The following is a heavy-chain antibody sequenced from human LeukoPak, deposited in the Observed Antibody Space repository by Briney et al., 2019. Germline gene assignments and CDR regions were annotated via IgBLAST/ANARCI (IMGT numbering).Heavy chain of an antibody. CDR2: IKSDGST. CDR1: GFTFSTHW. J-gene: IGHJ1*01. V-gene: IGHV3-74*01. CDR3: ARAPSEIGGYYPEYFRH. D-gene: IGHD3-22*01. Sequence: LSGGSLRLSCAASGFTFSTHWMHWVRHAPGKGLVWVSRIKSDGSTNYADSVKGRFTISRDNAKNTVSLQMNSLRPEDTGVYYCARAPSEIGGYYPEYFRHWGQGTLVTVSS.